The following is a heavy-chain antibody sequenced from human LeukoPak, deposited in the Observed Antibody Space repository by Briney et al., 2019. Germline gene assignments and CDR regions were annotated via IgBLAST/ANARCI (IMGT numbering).Heavy chain of an antibody. V-gene: IGHV4-38-2*02. CDR1: GYSISSGYY. D-gene: IGHD3-22*01. J-gene: IGHJ4*02. CDR2: IYHSGST. Sequence: SETLSLTCTVSGYSISSGYYWGWIRQPPGKGLEWIGSIYHSGSTYYNPSLKSRVTISVDTSKNQFSLKLSSVTAADTAVYYCARGRNYYDSSGYYLTNPVGYWGQGTLVTVSS. CDR3: ARGRNYYDSSGYYLTNPVGY.